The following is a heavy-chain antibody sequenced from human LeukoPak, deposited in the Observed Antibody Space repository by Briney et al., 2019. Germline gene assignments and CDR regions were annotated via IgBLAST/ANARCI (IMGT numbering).Heavy chain of an antibody. V-gene: IGHV3-33*06. Sequence: GTSLRLSCAASGFTFRNYGMHWGRQAPGKGLEWVALIWNDGFNKYYADSVKGRFPISRDNLKNTLYLQMDSLRAEDTAVYYCAKDLGYCSSTTCYTGIDYWGQGTLVTVSS. J-gene: IGHJ4*02. CDR2: IWNDGFNK. CDR1: GFTFRNYG. D-gene: IGHD2-2*02. CDR3: AKDLGYCSSTTCYTGIDY.